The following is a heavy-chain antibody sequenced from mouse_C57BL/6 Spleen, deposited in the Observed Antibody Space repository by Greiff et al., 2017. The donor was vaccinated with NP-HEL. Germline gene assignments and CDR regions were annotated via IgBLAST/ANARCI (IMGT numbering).Heavy chain of an antibody. CDR1: GYTFTDYE. J-gene: IGHJ2*01. Sequence: VQRVESGAELVRPGASVTLSCKASGYTFTDYEMHWVKQTPVHGLEWIGAIDPETGGTAYNQKFKGKAILTADKSSSTAYMELRSLTSEDSAVYYCLGDYWGQGTTLTVSS. CDR2: IDPETGGT. V-gene: IGHV1-15*01. D-gene: IGHD3-3*01. CDR3: LGDY.